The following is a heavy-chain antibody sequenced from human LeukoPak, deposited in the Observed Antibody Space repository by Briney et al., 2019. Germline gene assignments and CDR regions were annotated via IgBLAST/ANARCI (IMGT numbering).Heavy chain of an antibody. CDR1: GFTVSGNY. V-gene: IGHV3-66*01. CDR2: IYSGGYT. Sequence: GGSLRLSCAASGFTVSGNYMNWVRQAPGKGLEWVSVIYSGGYTYYTDSVKGRFTISRDNSKNTLYLQMNSLRVEDTAVYYCAKVDGESDYYYYYGMDVWGQGTTVTVSS. J-gene: IGHJ6*02. CDR3: AKVDGESDYYYYYGMDV.